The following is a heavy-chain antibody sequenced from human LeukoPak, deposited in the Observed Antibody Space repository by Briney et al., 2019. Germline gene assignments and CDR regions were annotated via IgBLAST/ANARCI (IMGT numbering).Heavy chain of an antibody. CDR1: GFTFSSYS. V-gene: IGHV3-21*01. CDR2: ISSSSCYI. Sequence: GGSLRLSCAASGFTFSSYSMNWVRQAPGKGLEWVSSISSSSCYIYYADSVKGRFTISRDNAKNSLYLQMNSLRAEDTAVYYCASGNPYYYDSSGYYYDSYYWGQGTLVTVSS. J-gene: IGHJ4*02. D-gene: IGHD3-22*01. CDR3: ASGNPYYYDSSGYYYDSYY.